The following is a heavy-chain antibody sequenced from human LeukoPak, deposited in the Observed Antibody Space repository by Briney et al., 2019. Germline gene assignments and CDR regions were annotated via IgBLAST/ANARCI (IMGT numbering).Heavy chain of an antibody. J-gene: IGHJ6*03. V-gene: IGHV3-23*01. Sequence: GGSLRLSCAASGFTFSSYAMSWVRQAPGKGLEWVSAISGSGGSAYYVDSVKGRFTISRDNSKNTLYLQMNSLRAEDTAVYYCAKIAVAGLNYYYYMDVWGKGTTVTVSS. CDR2: ISGSGGSA. CDR3: AKIAVAGLNYYYYMDV. D-gene: IGHD6-19*01. CDR1: GFTFSSYA.